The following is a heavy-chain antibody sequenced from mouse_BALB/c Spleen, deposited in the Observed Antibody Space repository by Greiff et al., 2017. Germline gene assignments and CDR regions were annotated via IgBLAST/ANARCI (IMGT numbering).Heavy chain of an antibody. Sequence: EVQRVESGGGLVKPGGSLKLSCAASGFTFSSYAMSWVRQTPEQRLEWVATISSGCSYTYYPDSVKGRFTISRDNAKNTLYLQMSSLRSEDTAMYYCAIDSSCYGFADWGQGTLVTVSA. CDR2: ISSGCSYT. V-gene: IGHV5-9-3*01. D-gene: IGHD3-2*01. CDR3: AIDSSCYGFAD. J-gene: IGHJ3*01. CDR1: GFTFSSYA.